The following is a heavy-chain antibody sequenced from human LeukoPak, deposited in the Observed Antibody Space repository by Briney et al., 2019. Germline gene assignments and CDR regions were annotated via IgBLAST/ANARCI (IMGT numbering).Heavy chain of an antibody. V-gene: IGHV3-33*06. Sequence: PGRSLRLSCAASGFIFSSYGMHWVRQAPGKGLEWVAVIWYDGSNKYYADSVKGRFTISRDNSNNTLYLQMNSLRDEDTAVYYCAKVVSSGWYGDFYMDVWGKGTTVTVSS. CDR2: IWYDGSNK. CDR1: GFIFSSYG. D-gene: IGHD6-19*01. J-gene: IGHJ6*03. CDR3: AKVVSSGWYGDFYMDV.